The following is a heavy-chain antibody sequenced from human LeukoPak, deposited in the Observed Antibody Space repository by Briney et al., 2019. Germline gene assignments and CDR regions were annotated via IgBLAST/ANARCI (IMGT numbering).Heavy chain of an antibody. CDR1: GYTVTGYY. V-gene: IGHV1-2*02. D-gene: IGHD3-22*01. CDR3: ARGTGRLLLPFGY. CDR2: INPNSGGT. J-gene: IGHJ4*02. Sequence: ASVKVSCKASGYTVTGYYMHWVRQAPGQGLEWMGWINPNSGGTNYAQKFQGRVTMTRDTSISTAYMELSRLRSDDTALYYCARGTGRLLLPFGYWGQGTLVTVSS.